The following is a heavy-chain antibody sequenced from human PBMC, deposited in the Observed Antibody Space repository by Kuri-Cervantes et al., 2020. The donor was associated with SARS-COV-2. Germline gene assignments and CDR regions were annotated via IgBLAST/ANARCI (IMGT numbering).Heavy chain of an antibody. D-gene: IGHD2-2*02. J-gene: IGHJ4*02. CDR2: IYPGDSDT. V-gene: IGHV5-51*01. CDR1: GYSFTSYW. Sequence: GESLKISCKGPGYSFTSYWIGWVRQMPGKGLEWMGIIYPGDSDTRYSPSFQGQVTISADKSISTAYLQWSSLKASDTAMYYCARQSADCSSTSCYIDYWGQGTLVTVSS. CDR3: ARQSADCSSTSCYIDY.